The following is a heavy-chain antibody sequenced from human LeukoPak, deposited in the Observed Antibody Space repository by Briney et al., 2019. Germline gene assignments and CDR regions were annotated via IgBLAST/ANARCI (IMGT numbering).Heavy chain of an antibody. CDR3: SKDGYNYIDY. Sequence: GGSLRLSCTASGFTFGDYAMSWVRQAPGKGLEWVGFIRSKAYGGTTEYAASVKGRFTISRDDSNTIAYLQMNSLKTEDTAVYYCSKDGYNYIDYWGQGTLVTVSS. V-gene: IGHV3-49*04. J-gene: IGHJ4*02. CDR2: IRSKAYGGTT. CDR1: GFTFGDYA. D-gene: IGHD5-24*01.